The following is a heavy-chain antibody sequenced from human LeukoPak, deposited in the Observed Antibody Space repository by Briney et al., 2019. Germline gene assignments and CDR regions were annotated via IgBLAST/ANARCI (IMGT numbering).Heavy chain of an antibody. D-gene: IGHD3-3*01. CDR2: INHSGST. Sequence: SETLSLTCAVYGGSFSGCYWSWIRQPPGKGLEWIGEINHSGSTNYNPSLKSRVTISVDTSKNQFSLKLSSVTAADTAVYYCARGSNYDFWSGYPQLYYYFDYWGQGTLVTVSS. J-gene: IGHJ4*02. CDR3: ARGSNYDFWSGYPQLYYYFDY. CDR1: GGSFSGCY. V-gene: IGHV4-34*01.